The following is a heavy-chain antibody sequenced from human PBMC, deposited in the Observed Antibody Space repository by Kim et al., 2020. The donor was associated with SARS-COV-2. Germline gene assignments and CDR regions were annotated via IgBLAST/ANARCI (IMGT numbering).Heavy chain of an antibody. V-gene: IGHV4-39*01. CDR2: IYYSGST. D-gene: IGHD3-10*01. CDR1: GGSISSSSYY. CDR3: ARQPRITMVRGVTEGYYYYGMDV. J-gene: IGHJ6*02. Sequence: SETLSLTCTVSGGSISSSSYYWGWIRQPPGKGLEWIGSIYYSGSTYYNPSLKSRVTISVDTSKNQFSLKLSSVTAAATAVYYCARQPRITMVRGVTEGYYYYGMDVWGQGTTVTVSS.